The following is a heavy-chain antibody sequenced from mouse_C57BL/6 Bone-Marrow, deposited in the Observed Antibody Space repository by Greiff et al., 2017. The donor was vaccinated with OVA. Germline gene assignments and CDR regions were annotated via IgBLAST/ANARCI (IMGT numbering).Heavy chain of an antibody. V-gene: IGHV1-55*01. CDR3: ARGGGRYDGYYDAMDY. D-gene: IGHD2-3*01. CDR2: IYPGSGST. J-gene: IGHJ4*01. Sequence: QVQLQQPGAELVKPGASVKMSCKASGYTFTSYWITWVKQRPGQGLEWIGDIYPGSGSTNYNEKFKSKATLTVDTSSSTAYMQLSSLTSEDSAVYYCARGGGRYDGYYDAMDYWGQGTSVTVSS. CDR1: GYTFTSYW.